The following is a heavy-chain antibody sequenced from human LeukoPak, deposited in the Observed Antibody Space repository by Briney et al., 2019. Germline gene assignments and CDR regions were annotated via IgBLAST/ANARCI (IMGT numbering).Heavy chain of an antibody. V-gene: IGHV4-31*03. CDR2: IYYSGST. CDR3: ARVQGAMSIDY. J-gene: IGHJ4*02. Sequence: SETLSLTCTVSGGSISSGGSYWSWIRQHPGKGLEWIGYIYYSGSTYYNPSLKSRVTISVDTSKNQFSLKLSSVTAADTAVYYCARVQGAMSIDYWGQGTLVTVSS. CDR1: GGSISSGGSY. D-gene: IGHD1-26*01.